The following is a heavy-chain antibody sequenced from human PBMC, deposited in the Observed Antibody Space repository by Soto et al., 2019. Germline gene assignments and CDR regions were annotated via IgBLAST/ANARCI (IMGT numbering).Heavy chain of an antibody. Sequence: GASVKVSCKASGYTFTSYDINWVRQATGQGLEWMGWMNPNSGNTGYAQKFQGRVTMTRNTSISTAYMELSSLRSEDTAVYYCARGHVLRYFDLLPPRISLYYCYYMDVWGKGTTVTVYS. D-gene: IGHD3-9*01. CDR1: GYTFTSYD. V-gene: IGHV1-8*01. CDR2: MNPNSGNT. CDR3: ARGHVLRYFDLLPPRISLYYCYYMDV. J-gene: IGHJ6*03.